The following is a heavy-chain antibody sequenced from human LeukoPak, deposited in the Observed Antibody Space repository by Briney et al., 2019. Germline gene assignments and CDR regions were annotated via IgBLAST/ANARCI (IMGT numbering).Heavy chain of an antibody. CDR3: AKEVGGSGSF. D-gene: IGHD3-10*01. J-gene: IGHJ4*02. V-gene: IGHV3-7*01. CDR1: GFTFSDYW. CDR2: IKQDGSKK. Sequence: GGSLGLSCAASGFTFSDYWMTWVRQAPGKGLEWVANIKQDGSKKYYVDSVKGRFTISRDNAKNSLYLQMNSLRAEDTAVYYCAKEVGGSGSFWGQGTLVTVSS.